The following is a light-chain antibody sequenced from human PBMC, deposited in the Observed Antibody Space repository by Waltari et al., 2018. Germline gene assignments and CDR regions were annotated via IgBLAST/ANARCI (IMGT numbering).Light chain of an antibody. V-gene: IGKV2-28*01. CDR3: MQALGTPLT. CDR2: LGS. Sequence: IVLTQSPLSLPVTPGEPASISCRSSQSLLHINGYDYFNWYLQKPGQSPQLLIYLGSNRASGVPDRFSGSGSGTDFTLKISRVEPEDVGVYFCMQALGTPLTFGGGTRVEIK. J-gene: IGKJ4*01. CDR1: QSLLHINGYDY.